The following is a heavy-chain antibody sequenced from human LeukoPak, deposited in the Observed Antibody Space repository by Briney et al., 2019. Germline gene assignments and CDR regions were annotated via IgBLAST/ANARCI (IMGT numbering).Heavy chain of an antibody. D-gene: IGHD2-2*01. V-gene: IGHV1-69*06. Sequence: ASVKVSCKASGGTFSSYAISWVRQAPGQGLEWMGGIIPIFGTANYAQKFQGRVTITADKSTSTAYMELSSLRSEDTAVYYCARAAWSSTPYYYYYYMDVWGKGTTVTISS. J-gene: IGHJ6*03. CDR1: GGTFSSYA. CDR2: IIPIFGTA. CDR3: ARAAWSSTPYYYYYYMDV.